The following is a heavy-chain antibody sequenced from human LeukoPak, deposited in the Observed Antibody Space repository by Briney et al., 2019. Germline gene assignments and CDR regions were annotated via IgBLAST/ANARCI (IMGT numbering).Heavy chain of an antibody. CDR2: ISYDGSNK. D-gene: IGHD3-22*01. Sequence: GGPLRLSCAASGFTFSSYAMHWVRQAPGKGLEWVAVISYDGSNKYYADSVKGRFTISRDNSKNTLYLQMNSLRAEDTAVYYCEALYDSSGYLKGGQGTLVTVSS. J-gene: IGHJ4*02. V-gene: IGHV3-30-3*01. CDR1: GFTFSSYA. CDR3: EALYDSSGYLK.